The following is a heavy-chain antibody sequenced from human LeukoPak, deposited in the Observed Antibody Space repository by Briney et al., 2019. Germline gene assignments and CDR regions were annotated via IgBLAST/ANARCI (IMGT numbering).Heavy chain of an antibody. CDR2: VLYSGTS. V-gene: IGHV4-39*01. CDR3: ARTSRSSGGVDY. J-gene: IGHJ4*02. Sequence: PSETLSLTCTVSGGSISSSNYYWGWIRQPPGKGLEWIGSVLYSGTSDYNPSLKSRVTISINTSKKQFSLKLSSVTAADTAVYYCARTSRSSGGVDYWGQGSLVTVSS. D-gene: IGHD6-6*01. CDR1: GGSISSSNYY.